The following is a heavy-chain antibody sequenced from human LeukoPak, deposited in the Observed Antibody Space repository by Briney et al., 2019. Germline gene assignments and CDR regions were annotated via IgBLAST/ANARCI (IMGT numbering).Heavy chain of an antibody. D-gene: IGHD1-26*01. CDR3: VRIRGLGLFDY. CDR2: TYYRSQWFD. V-gene: IGHV6-1*01. CDR1: GDRVANNRAS. Sequence: SQTISLTCPISGDRVANNRASWGWIRQSPSRGLEWLGRTYYRSQWFDDYAPSLRSRITINPDTSKNQFSLQLTSVTPEDTAVYYCVRIRGLGLFDYWGQGTLVTVSS. J-gene: IGHJ4*02.